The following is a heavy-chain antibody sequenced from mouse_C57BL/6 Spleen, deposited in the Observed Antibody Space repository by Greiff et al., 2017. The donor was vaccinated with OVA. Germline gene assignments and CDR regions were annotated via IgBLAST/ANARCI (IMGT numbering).Heavy chain of an antibody. D-gene: IGHD1-1*01. CDR1: GYTFTSYW. J-gene: IGHJ2*01. CDR3: ARSGYYGSEDY. Sequence: QVQPQQPGAELVRPGSSVKLSCKASGYTFTSYWMHWVKQRPIQGLEWIGNIDPSDSETHYNQKFKDKATLTVDKSSSTAYMQLSSLTSEDSAVYYCARSGYYGSEDYWGQGTTLTVSS. V-gene: IGHV1-52*01. CDR2: IDPSDSET.